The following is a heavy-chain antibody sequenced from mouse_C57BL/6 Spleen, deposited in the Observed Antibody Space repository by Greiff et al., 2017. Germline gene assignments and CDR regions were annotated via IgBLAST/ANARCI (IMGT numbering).Heavy chain of an antibody. D-gene: IGHD1-1*01. CDR1: GYAFTNYL. J-gene: IGHJ3*01. V-gene: IGHV1-54*01. CDR3: ARSVVATEGFAY. CDR2: INPGSGGT. Sequence: VKLQESGAELVRPGTSVKVSCKASGYAFTNYLIEWVKQRPGQGLEWIGVINPGSGGTNYNEKFKGKATLTADKSSSTAYMQLSSLTSEDSAVYFCARSVVATEGFAYWGQGTLVTVSA.